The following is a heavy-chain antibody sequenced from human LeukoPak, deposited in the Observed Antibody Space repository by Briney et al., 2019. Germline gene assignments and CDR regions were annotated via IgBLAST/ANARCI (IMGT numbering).Heavy chain of an antibody. Sequence: SETLSLTCTVSGGSISSYYWSWIRQPPGKGLEWIGYIYYSGSTNYNPSLKSRVTISVDTSKNQFSLKLSSVPAADTAVYYCARLGYCSSTSCYQDAFDIWGQGTMVTVSS. D-gene: IGHD2-2*01. CDR2: IYYSGST. CDR1: GGSISSYY. CDR3: ARLGYCSSTSCYQDAFDI. V-gene: IGHV4-59*01. J-gene: IGHJ3*02.